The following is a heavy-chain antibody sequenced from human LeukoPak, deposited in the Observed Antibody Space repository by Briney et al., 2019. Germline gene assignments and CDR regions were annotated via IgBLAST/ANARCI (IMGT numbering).Heavy chain of an antibody. D-gene: IGHD4-17*01. CDR2: IWYDGSNK. CDR3: AKDSGDYGDFKKYLYFDY. CDR1: GFTFSSYG. Sequence: GGSLRLSCAASGFTFSSYGMHWVRQAPGKGLEWGAVIWYDGSNKYYADSVKGRFTISRDNSKNTLYLQMNSLRAEDTAVYYCAKDSGDYGDFKKYLYFDYWGQGTLVTVSS. V-gene: IGHV3-33*06. J-gene: IGHJ4*02.